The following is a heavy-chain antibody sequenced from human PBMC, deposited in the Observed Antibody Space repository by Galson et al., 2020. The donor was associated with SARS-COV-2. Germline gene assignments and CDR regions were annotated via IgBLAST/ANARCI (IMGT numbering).Heavy chain of an antibody. J-gene: IGHJ4*02. Sequence: GESLKISCVASGFIFSNYAINWVRPAPGKGLEWVAVLSYDGSNHEHADSVKGRFTISRDNSKEKLYWYMNRLSAEDTAVYYCASVLRPRTVWDDYLDYLGQGTLVTVS. D-gene: IGHD3-16*01. V-gene: IGHV3-30-3*01. CDR3: ASVLRPRTVWDDYLDY. CDR1: GFIFSNYA. CDR2: LSYDGSNH.